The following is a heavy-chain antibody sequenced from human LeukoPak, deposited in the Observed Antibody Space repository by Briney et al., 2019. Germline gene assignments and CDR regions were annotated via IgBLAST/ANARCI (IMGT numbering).Heavy chain of an antibody. CDR2: ITHSGST. CDR3: ARGRRMIVVVIPSYYFDY. D-gene: IGHD3-22*01. Sequence: PSETLSLTCAVYGGSFSGYYWSWIRQPPGKGLEWIGEITHSGSTNYNPSLKSRVTISVDTSKNQFSLKLSSVTAADTAVYYCARGRRMIVVVIPSYYFDYWGQGTLVTVSS. V-gene: IGHV4-34*01. CDR1: GGSFSGYY. J-gene: IGHJ4*02.